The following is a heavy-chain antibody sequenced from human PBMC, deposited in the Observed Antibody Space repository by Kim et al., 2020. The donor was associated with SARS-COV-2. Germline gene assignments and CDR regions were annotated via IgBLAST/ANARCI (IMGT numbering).Heavy chain of an antibody. D-gene: IGHD3-3*01. Sequence: YADSVKGRFTISRDNAKNTLYLQMNSLRAEDTAVYYCARVFWSGYYFDYWGQGTLVTVSS. V-gene: IGHV3-74*01. CDR3: ARVFWSGYYFDY. J-gene: IGHJ4*02.